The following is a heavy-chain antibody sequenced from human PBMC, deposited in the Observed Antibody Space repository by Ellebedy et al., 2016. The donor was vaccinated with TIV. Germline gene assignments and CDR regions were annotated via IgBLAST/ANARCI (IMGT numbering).Heavy chain of an antibody. V-gene: IGHV4-59*08. Sequence: MPGGSLRLSCTVSGGSISSYYWSWIRQPPGKGLEWIGYIYYSGSTNYNPSLESRLTMSVDTSKNQFSLRLTSVTAADTAVYYCARRTVTTGDIDYWGQGTMVTVSS. CDR3: ARRTVTTGDIDY. J-gene: IGHJ4*02. CDR1: GGSISSYY. CDR2: IYYSGST. D-gene: IGHD4-17*01.